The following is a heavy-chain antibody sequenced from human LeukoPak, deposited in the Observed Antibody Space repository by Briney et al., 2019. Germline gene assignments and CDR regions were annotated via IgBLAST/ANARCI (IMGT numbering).Heavy chain of an antibody. CDR3: ARETGTTRFDY. J-gene: IGHJ4*02. V-gene: IGHV1-46*01. CDR1: GYTFASYY. Sequence: ASVKVSCKASGYTFASYYMHWVRQAPGQGLEWMGIINPSGGSTSYAQKFQGRVAMTRDTSTSTVYMELSSLRSEDTAVYYCARETGTTRFDYWGQGTLVTVSS. CDR2: INPSGGST. D-gene: IGHD1-7*01.